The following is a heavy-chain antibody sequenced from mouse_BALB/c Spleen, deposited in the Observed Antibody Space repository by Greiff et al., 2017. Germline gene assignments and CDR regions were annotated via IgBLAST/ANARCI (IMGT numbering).Heavy chain of an antibody. V-gene: IGHV1-55*01. D-gene: IGHD2-3*01. CDR2: IYPGSGST. Sequence: QVQLQQSGAELVKPGTSVKLSCKASGYNFTSYWINWVKLRPGQGLEWIGDIYPGSGSTNYNEKFKSKATLTVDTSSSTAYMQLSSLASEDSALYYCARDDGYRFAYWGQGTLVTVSA. CDR3: ARDDGYRFAY. J-gene: IGHJ3*01. CDR1: GYNFTSYW.